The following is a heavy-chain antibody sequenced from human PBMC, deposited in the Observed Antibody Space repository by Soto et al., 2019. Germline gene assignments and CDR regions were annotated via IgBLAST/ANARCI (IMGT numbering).Heavy chain of an antibody. D-gene: IGHD5-18*01. J-gene: IGHJ6*02. V-gene: IGHV1-69*05. CDR3: ARDGRIQLWSTYYYYGMDV. Sequence: ASVKVSCKASGGTFSSYAISWVRQAPGQGLEWMGGIIPVFGTGIYAQKFQGRVTMTMNNSTNTAYMELSSLRSEDTAVYYCARDGRIQLWSTYYYYGMDVWGQGTTVTVSS. CDR2: IIPVFGTG. CDR1: GGTFSSYA.